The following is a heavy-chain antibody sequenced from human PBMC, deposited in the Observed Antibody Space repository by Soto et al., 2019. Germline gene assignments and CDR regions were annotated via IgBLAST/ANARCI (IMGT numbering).Heavy chain of an antibody. CDR3: ARERDGGYFDY. D-gene: IGHD3-16*01. V-gene: IGHV4-34*01. J-gene: IGHJ4*02. CDR2: INHSGST. CDR1: GGSFSGYY. Sequence: QVQLQQWGAGLLKPSETLSLTCAVYGGSFSGYYWSWIRQPPGKGLEWSGEINHSGSTNYNPSLKSRVPISVDTYKNQFSLKLSSVTAADTAVYYCARERDGGYFDYWGQGTLVTVSS.